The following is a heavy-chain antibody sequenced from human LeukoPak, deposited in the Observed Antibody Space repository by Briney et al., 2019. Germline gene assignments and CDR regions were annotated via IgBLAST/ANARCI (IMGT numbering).Heavy chain of an antibody. V-gene: IGHV3-20*04. Sequence: GGSLRLSCAASGSTFDDYGMSWVRQAPGKGLEWVSGINWNGGSTGYADSVKGRFTISRDNAKNSLYLQMNSLRAEDTALYYCARGIGWESYYYYMDVWGKGTTVTVSS. CDR3: ARGIGWESYYYYMDV. CDR1: GSTFDDYG. J-gene: IGHJ6*03. D-gene: IGHD1-26*01. CDR2: INWNGGST.